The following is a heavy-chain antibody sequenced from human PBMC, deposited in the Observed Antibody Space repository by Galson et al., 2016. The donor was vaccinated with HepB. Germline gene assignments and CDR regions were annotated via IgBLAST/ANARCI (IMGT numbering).Heavy chain of an antibody. J-gene: IGHJ4*02. CDR1: GYTFSNYW. V-gene: IGHV5-51*01. CDR2: IFPGDSDI. D-gene: IGHD2-15*01. CDR3: ARREGYCSGGRCNGFDY. Sequence: QSGAEVKKPGESLKISCTGFGYTFSNYWIAWVRQMPGEGLEWMGIIFPGDSDIKYSPSFQGQVTILADKSISTAYLQWSSLKASDTAIYYCARREGYCSGGRCNGFDYWGQGTLVSVSS.